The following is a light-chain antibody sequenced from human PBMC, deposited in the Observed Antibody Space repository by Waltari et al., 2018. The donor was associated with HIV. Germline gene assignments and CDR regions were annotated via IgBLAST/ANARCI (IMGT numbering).Light chain of an antibody. V-gene: IGLV10-54*01. J-gene: IGLJ3*02. Sequence: GPTQPPSLSGALRQNTTVTCTESSNNVAYQGAHRLKHRQGHPPRVLIYRNNVRHSGITLSFSSATSGNTASRTITGLQSDDEADYYCSAWCVSLSAWVFGGGTQLTVL. CDR1: SNNVAYQG. CDR3: SAWCVSLSAWV. CDR2: RNN.